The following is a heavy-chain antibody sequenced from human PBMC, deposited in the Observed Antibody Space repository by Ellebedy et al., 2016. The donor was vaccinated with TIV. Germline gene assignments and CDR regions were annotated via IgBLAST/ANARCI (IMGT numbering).Heavy chain of an antibody. Sequence: GESLKISCSTSGFNFSGCTMHWVRQAPGKGLEWVSSISSNLHYINYRDSVKGRFTISRDNAENSLSLQMDSLRAEDTAVYYCATDRGEGGLPSFFDSWGQGTLVTVST. V-gene: IGHV3-21*01. CDR2: ISSNLHYI. CDR1: GFNFSGCT. D-gene: IGHD3-10*01. CDR3: ATDRGEGGLPSFFDS. J-gene: IGHJ4*02.